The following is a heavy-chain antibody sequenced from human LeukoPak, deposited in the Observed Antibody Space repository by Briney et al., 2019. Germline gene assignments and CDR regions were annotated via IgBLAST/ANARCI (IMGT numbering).Heavy chain of an antibody. V-gene: IGHV5-51*01. D-gene: IGHD2-15*01. Sequence: GESLKISCKGSGYSFTSYGIGWVRQLPGKGLEWMGVIYPGDSDTRYSPSFQGQVTISADKSISTAYLQWSSLKASDTAMYYCARRSPEGWFDPWGQGTLVTVSS. CDR3: ARRSPEGWFDP. CDR1: GYSFTSYG. CDR2: IYPGDSDT. J-gene: IGHJ5*02.